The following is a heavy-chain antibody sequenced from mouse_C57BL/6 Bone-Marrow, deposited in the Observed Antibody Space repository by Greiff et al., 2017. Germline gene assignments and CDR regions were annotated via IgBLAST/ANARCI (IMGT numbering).Heavy chain of an antibody. V-gene: IGHV1-82*01. CDR2: IYPGDGDT. CDR1: GYAFSSSW. D-gene: IGHD2-4*01. Sequence: QVQLQQSGPELVKPGASVKISCKASGYAFSSSWMNWVKQRPGKGLEWIGRIYPGDGDTNYNGKFKGKATLTADKSSSTAYMQLSSLTSEDSAVYFCARPYDYDRAWFAYWGQGTLVTVSA. CDR3: ARPYDYDRAWFAY. J-gene: IGHJ3*01.